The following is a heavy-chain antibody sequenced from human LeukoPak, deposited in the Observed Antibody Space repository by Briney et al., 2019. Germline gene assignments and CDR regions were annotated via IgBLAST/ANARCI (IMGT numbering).Heavy chain of an antibody. J-gene: IGHJ6*03. CDR3: AKGGYSNGRYYYYYMDV. V-gene: IGHV3-53*01. CDR2: RFNGEST. Sequence: GGSLRLSCAASGLTVSRNYMNWVRQAPGKGLEWVSSRFNGESTYYADSAKGRFTISRDNSKNTLYLQMNSLRAEDTAVYYCAKGGYSNGRYYYYYMDVWGEGTTVTVSS. D-gene: IGHD5-18*01. CDR1: GLTVSRNY.